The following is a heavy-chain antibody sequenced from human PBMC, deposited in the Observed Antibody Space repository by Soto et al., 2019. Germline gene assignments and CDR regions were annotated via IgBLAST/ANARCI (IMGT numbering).Heavy chain of an antibody. J-gene: IGHJ4*02. D-gene: IGHD2-8*01. V-gene: IGHV2-5*02. CDR1: GFSLSTTGVG. CDR3: AHMRYTNGYVDD. Sequence: GPTLVNPTQTLTLTCSFSGFSLSTTGVGVGWIRQPPGKALEWLAVIYWDEDKSYSPSLKSRLTITKDTSKNQVVLTMTNMDPVDTATYYCAHMRYTNGYVDDWGQVTLVTVLS. CDR2: IYWDEDK.